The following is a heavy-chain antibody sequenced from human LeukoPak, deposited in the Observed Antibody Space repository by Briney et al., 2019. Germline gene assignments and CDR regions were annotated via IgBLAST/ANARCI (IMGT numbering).Heavy chain of an antibody. CDR2: ISSSSSYI. CDR1: GFTFSSYS. D-gene: IGHD3-22*01. V-gene: IGHV3-21*05. CDR3: ARGTYRYYYDSSGYWGPVY. Sequence: GGSLRLSCAASGFTFSSYSMNWVRQAPGKGLEWVSYISSSSSYIYYADSVRGRFTISRDNAKNSLYLQMNSLRAEDTALYYCARGTYRYYYDSSGYWGPVYWGQGTLVTVSS. J-gene: IGHJ4*02.